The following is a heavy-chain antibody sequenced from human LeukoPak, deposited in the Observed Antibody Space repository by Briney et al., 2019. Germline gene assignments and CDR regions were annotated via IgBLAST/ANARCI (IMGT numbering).Heavy chain of an antibody. V-gene: IGHV4-61*02. CDR1: SGSISSDRFY. CDR3: ARVPDWTYVPDY. J-gene: IGHJ4*02. CDR2: IKSSNT. Sequence: PSETLSLTCTVSSGSISSDRFYWTWVRQPAGKGLEWIERIKSSNTNYNPSLKSRVSISLDTSTNQFSLKLSSLTAADTAVYYCARVPDWTYVPDYWGQGTLVTVSS. D-gene: IGHD3-16*01.